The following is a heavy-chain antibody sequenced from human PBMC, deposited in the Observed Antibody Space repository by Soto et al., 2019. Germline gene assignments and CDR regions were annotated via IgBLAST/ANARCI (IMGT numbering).Heavy chain of an antibody. J-gene: IGHJ4*02. CDR2: IKSKTDGGTT. CDR1: GLTFSNAW. V-gene: IGHV3-15*01. Sequence: SLRLSCAASGLTFSNAWMSWVRQAPGKGLEWVGRIKSKTDGGTTDYAAPVKGRFTISRDDSKNTLYLQMNSLKTEDTAVYYCTTSYYDFWSGPGWGQGTLVTVSS. D-gene: IGHD3-3*01. CDR3: TTSYYDFWSGPG.